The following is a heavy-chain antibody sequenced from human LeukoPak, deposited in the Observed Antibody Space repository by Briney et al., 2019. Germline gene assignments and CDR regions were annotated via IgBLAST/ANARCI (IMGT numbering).Heavy chain of an antibody. Sequence: SETLSLTCTVSGGSISSYYWSWIRQPPGKGLEWIGYIYYSGSTNYNPSLKSRVTISVDTSKNQFSLKLSSVTAADTAVYYCAGAGDYYGSGTSYWGQGTLVTVSS. CDR3: AGAGDYYGSGTSY. CDR2: IYYSGST. CDR1: GGSISSYY. J-gene: IGHJ4*02. V-gene: IGHV4-59*08. D-gene: IGHD3-10*01.